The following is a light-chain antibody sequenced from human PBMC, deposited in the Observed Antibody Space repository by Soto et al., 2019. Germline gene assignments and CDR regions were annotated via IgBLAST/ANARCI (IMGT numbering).Light chain of an antibody. V-gene: IGKV3-11*01. CDR2: DAS. CDR3: QQRSNWPPT. J-gene: IGKJ5*01. CDR1: QSVSSY. Sequence: EIVLTQSPGTLSLSQVERATLSFRASQSVSSYLAWYQQKPGQAPRLLIYDASNRATGVPARFSGSGSGTDFTLTISSLEPEDFAVYYCQQRSNWPPTFGQGTRLEIK.